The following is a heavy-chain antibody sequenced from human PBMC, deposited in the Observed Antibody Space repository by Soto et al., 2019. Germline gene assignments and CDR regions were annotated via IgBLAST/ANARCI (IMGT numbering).Heavy chain of an antibody. D-gene: IGHD5-12*01. Sequence: EVLLVESGGGLVQTGGSLRLSCAASGFTFSNYWMTWVRQAPGKGLEWVANIKQDGSENYYVDSVKGRFTISRDNAKNSLYLHMNCLKGDDTAVYYCARDVMLRSFDWFPPVATIQDYWGQGTLVTVSS. CDR3: ARDVMLRSFDWFPPVATIQDY. CDR2: IKQDGSEN. V-gene: IGHV3-7*01. CDR1: GFTFSNYW. J-gene: IGHJ4*02.